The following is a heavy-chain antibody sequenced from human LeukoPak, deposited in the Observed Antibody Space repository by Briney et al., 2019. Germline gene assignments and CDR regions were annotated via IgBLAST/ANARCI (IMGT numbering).Heavy chain of an antibody. J-gene: IGHJ4*02. CDR1: GGSISSYY. CDR3: AREGYNSGWYYFDY. CDR2: IYSSGST. Sequence: PSETLSLTCTVSGGSISSYYWSWIRQPAGKGLEWIGRIYSSGSTNYNPSLKSRVTISVDTSKNQFSLKLSSVTAADTAVYYCAREGYNSGWYYFDYWGQGTLVTISS. D-gene: IGHD6-19*01. V-gene: IGHV4-4*07.